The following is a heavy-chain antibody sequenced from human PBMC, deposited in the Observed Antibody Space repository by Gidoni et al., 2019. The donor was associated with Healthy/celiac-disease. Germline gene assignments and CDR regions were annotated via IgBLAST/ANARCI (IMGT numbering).Heavy chain of an antibody. CDR1: GFTFSSYA. J-gene: IGHJ6*03. CDR2: ISGSGGST. Sequence: EVQLLESGGGLVQPGGSLRLSCAASGFTFSSYAMSWVRQAPGKGLEWVSAISGSGGSTYYADSVKGRFTISRDNSKNTLYLQMNSLRAEDTAVYYCAKDAIQYSSGLIVYYYYYMDVWGKGTTVTVSS. CDR3: AKDAIQYSSGLIVYYYYYMDV. D-gene: IGHD6-19*01. V-gene: IGHV3-23*01.